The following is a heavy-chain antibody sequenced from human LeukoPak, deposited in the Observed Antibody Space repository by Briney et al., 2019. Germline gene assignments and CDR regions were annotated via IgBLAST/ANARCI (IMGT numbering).Heavy chain of an antibody. CDR2: ISSSSSHT. Sequence: GGSLRLSCAASGFTFSDYYMSWLRQAPGKGLEWVSYISSSSSHTNYADSVKGRFTISRDNAKNSLYLQMNSLRAEDTAVYYCARGITMVRGVVKIAWGQGTLVTVSS. V-gene: IGHV3-11*06. CDR1: GFTFSDYY. J-gene: IGHJ5*02. CDR3: ARGITMVRGVVKIA. D-gene: IGHD3-10*01.